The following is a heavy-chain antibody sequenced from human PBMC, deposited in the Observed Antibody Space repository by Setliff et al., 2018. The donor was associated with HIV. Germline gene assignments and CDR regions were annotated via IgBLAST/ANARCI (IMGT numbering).Heavy chain of an antibody. J-gene: IGHJ4*02. V-gene: IGHV3-23*01. CDR3: AKDIQCSGGSCRHFDF. D-gene: IGHD2-15*01. Sequence: GGSLRLSCAASGFTFSNYAMTWVRQAPGKGLEWVSTIINSGGTTYYADSVKGRFTISRDNSKNTMYLQMNSLRDEETAVYFCAKDIQCSGGSCRHFDFWGQGTRVTVS. CDR2: IINSGGTT. CDR1: GFTFSNYA.